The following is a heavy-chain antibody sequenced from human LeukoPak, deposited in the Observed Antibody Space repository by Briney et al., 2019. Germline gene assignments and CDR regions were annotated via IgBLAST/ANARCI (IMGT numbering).Heavy chain of an antibody. CDR3: AKAVPVDTAMVRWSHGLYYYYMDV. CDR2: ISGSGGST. CDR1: GFTFSSYA. D-gene: IGHD5-18*01. V-gene: IGHV3-23*01. Sequence: GGSLRLSCAASGFTFSSYAMSWVRQAPGKGLEWVSAISGSGGSTYYADSVKGRFTISRDNSKNTLYLQMNSLRAEDTAVYYCAKAVPVDTAMVRWSHGLYYYYMDVWGKGTTVTVSS. J-gene: IGHJ6*03.